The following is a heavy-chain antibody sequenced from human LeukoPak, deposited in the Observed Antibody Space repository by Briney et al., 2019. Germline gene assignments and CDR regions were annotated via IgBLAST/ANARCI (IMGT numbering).Heavy chain of an antibody. CDR3: ARDSDSSGWFNWYFDL. V-gene: IGHV1-18*01. J-gene: IGHJ2*01. CDR2: ISAYNGNT. CDR1: GYTFTSYG. D-gene: IGHD6-19*01. Sequence: ASVKVSCKASGYTFTSYGISWVRQAPGQGLEWMGWISAYNGNTNYAQKLRGRVTMTTDTSTSTAYMELRSLRSDDTAVYYCARDSDSSGWFNWYFDLWGRGTLVTVSS.